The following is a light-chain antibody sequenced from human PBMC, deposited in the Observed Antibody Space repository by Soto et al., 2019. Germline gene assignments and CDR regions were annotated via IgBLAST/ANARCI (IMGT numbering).Light chain of an antibody. CDR1: RSNIGSNY. CDR3: VAWDDSLSGGV. J-gene: IGLJ7*01. Sequence: QSVLTQPPTASGTPGQRVTISCSGSRSNIGSNYVYWYQQVPGTAPKLLIYRNDQRPSGVPDRSSGSKSGTSASLAISGLRSDDEADYYCVAWDDSLSGGVFGGGTQLTVL. CDR2: RND. V-gene: IGLV1-47*01.